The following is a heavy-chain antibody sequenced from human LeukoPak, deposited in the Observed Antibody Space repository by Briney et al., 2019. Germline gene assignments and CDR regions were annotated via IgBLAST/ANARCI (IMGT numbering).Heavy chain of an antibody. J-gene: IGHJ4*02. CDR2: IKDDGGEK. CDR3: GRDPYYDALDY. Sequence: GGSLRLSCAVSGFTFTSYWMSWVRQAPGKGLEWVANIKDDGGEKYYVDSVKGRFTISRDNTKNLLFLQMNNLRAEDTAVYYCGRDPYYDALDYWGQGTLVTVSS. CDR1: GFTFTSYW. D-gene: IGHD3-22*01. V-gene: IGHV3-7*01.